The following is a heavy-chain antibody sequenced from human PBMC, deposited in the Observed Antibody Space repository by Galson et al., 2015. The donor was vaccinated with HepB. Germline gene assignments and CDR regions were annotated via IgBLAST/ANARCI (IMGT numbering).Heavy chain of an antibody. CDR3: ARDNMVAGAVDI. D-gene: IGHD5-12*01. CDR1: GFTFSYYN. J-gene: IGHJ3*02. CDR2: ISSTSSAI. V-gene: IGHV3-48*02. Sequence: SLRLSCAASGFTFSYYNMDWVRQAPGKGLEWVSYISSTSSAIYYAHSVKGRFTISRDNAKNSLYLQMNSLRDEDTAIYYCARDNMVAGAVDIWGQGTMVAFSS.